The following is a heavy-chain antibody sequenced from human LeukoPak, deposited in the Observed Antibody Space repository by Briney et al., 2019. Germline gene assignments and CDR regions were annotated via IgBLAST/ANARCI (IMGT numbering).Heavy chain of an antibody. CDR3: AKSGRDSSSWLGDDAFDI. Sequence: GGALRLSCADAGFTFSSYAMRWGRQAPGKGGEWGSGMSGSGGTTYSADSVKGRFTISRDNSKNTLYLQMNSLRADDTAVYYCAKSGRDSSSWLGDDAFDIWGQGTMVTVSS. CDR2: MSGSGGTT. J-gene: IGHJ3*02. D-gene: IGHD6-13*01. CDR1: GFTFSSYA. V-gene: IGHV3-23*01.